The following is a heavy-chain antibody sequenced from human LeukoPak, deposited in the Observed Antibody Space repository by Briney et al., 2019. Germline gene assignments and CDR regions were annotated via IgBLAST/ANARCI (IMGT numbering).Heavy chain of an antibody. Sequence: VASVKVSCKASGYIFTSYGISWVRQAPGQGLEWMGWISAYNGNTNYAQKLQGRVTMTTDTSTSTAYMELRSLRSDDTAVYYCARNKQYGDSDYWGQGTLVTVSS. V-gene: IGHV1-18*01. CDR1: GYIFTSYG. CDR3: ARNKQYGDSDY. J-gene: IGHJ4*02. CDR2: ISAYNGNT. D-gene: IGHD4-17*01.